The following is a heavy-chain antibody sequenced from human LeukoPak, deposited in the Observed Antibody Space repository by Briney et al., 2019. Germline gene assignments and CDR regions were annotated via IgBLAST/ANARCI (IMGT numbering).Heavy chain of an antibody. D-gene: IGHD3-10*01. CDR1: GFTFSSYA. V-gene: IGHV3-23*01. J-gene: IGHJ4*02. Sequence: GGSLRLSCAASGFTFSSYAMSWVRQAPGKGLEWVSAISGSGGSTYYADSVKGRFTISRDNSKNTLYLQMYSLRAEDTAVYYCAKALHYYGSGSYGDYWGQGTLVTVSS. CDR2: ISGSGGST. CDR3: AKALHYYGSGSYGDY.